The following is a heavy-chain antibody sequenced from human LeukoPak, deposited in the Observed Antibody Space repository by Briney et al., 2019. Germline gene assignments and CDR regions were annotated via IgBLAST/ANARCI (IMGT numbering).Heavy chain of an antibody. Sequence: GGSLRLSCAASGFTFSSYGMHWVCQAPGKGLEWVAVISYDGSNKYYADSVKGRFTISRDNSKNTLYLQMNSLRAEDTAVYYCAKKYSYDAFDIWGQGTMVTVSS. D-gene: IGHD5-18*01. CDR3: AKKYSYDAFDI. CDR1: GFTFSSYG. CDR2: ISYDGSNK. J-gene: IGHJ3*02. V-gene: IGHV3-30*18.